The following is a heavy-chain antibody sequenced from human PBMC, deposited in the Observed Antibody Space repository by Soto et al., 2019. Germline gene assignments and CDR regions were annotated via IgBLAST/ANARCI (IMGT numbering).Heavy chain of an antibody. V-gene: IGHV1-8*01. Sequence: ASVKVSCKASGYTFTSYDINWVRQATGQGLEWMGWMKPNSGNTGYAQKFQGRVTMTRNTTISTAYMELSSLRSEDTAVYYCARGAGRWYSGYYYYYYGMDVWGQGTTVTVSS. D-gene: IGHD6-13*01. CDR3: ARGAGRWYSGYYYYYYGMDV. CDR1: GYTFTSYD. J-gene: IGHJ6*02. CDR2: MKPNSGNT.